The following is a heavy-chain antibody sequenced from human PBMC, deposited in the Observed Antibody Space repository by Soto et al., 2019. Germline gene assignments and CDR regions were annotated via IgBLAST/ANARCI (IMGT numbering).Heavy chain of an antibody. Sequence: GASVKVSCKASGYTFTSYYMHGVRQAPGRGLEWMGIINPSGGSTSYAQKFQGRVTMTRDTSTSTVYMELSSLRSEDTAVYYCASTRPSVLVQLLAYWGQGTLVTVSS. CDR3: ASTRPSVLVQLLAY. CDR2: INPSGGST. J-gene: IGHJ4*02. V-gene: IGHV1-46*03. D-gene: IGHD6-13*01. CDR1: GYTFTSYY.